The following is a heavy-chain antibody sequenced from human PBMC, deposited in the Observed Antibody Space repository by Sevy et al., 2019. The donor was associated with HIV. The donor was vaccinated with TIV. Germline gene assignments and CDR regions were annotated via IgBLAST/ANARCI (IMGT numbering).Heavy chain of an antibody. D-gene: IGHD3-22*01. CDR2: ISYDGSNK. Sequence: GGSLRLSCAASGFTFSSYGMHWVRQAPGKGLEWVAVISYDGSNKYYAYSVKGRFTISRDNSKNTLYLQMNSLRAEDTAVYYCAKVSDSSGYYYWGQGTLVTVSS. J-gene: IGHJ4*02. CDR1: GFTFSSYG. V-gene: IGHV3-30*18. CDR3: AKVSDSSGYYY.